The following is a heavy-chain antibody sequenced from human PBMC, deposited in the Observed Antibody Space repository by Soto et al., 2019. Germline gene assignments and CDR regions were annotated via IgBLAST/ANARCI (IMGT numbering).Heavy chain of an antibody. J-gene: IGHJ6*02. Sequence: TLSLTCTVSGGSISSGGYYWSWIRQHPGKGLEWIGYIYYSGSTYYNPSLKSRVTISVDTSKNQFSLKLSSVTAADTAVYYCARVGEDYYYYGMDVWGQGTTVTVSS. CDR1: GGSISSGGYY. D-gene: IGHD1-26*01. CDR3: ARVGEDYYYYGMDV. V-gene: IGHV4-31*03. CDR2: IYYSGST.